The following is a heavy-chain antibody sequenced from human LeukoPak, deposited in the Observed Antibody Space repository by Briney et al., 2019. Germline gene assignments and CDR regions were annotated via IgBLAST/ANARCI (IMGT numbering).Heavy chain of an antibody. V-gene: IGHV4-38-2*02. J-gene: IGHJ6*03. CDR1: GYSISSGYY. CDR3: ARGDSDCSGGSCYSDSYYYYYYMDV. D-gene: IGHD2-15*01. Sequence: SETLSLTCTVSGYSISSGYYGGWIRQPPGKGLEWIGSIYHSASTYYNPSLKSRVTISVDTSKNQFSLKLSSVTAADTAVYYCARGDSDCSGGSCYSDSYYYYYYMDVWGKGTTVTVSS. CDR2: IYHSAST.